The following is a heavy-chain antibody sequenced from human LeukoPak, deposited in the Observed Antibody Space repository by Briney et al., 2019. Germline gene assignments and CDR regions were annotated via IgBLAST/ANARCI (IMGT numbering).Heavy chain of an antibody. J-gene: IGHJ4*02. V-gene: IGHV3-30*18. CDR1: GFTFSSYG. CDR2: ISYDGSNK. Sequence: GRSLRLSCAASGFTFSSYGMHWVRQAPGKGLEWVAVISYDGSNKYYADSVKGRFTISRDNSKNTLYLQMNSLRAEDTAVYYCAKDITVWFGDYYFDYWGQGTLVTVSS. CDR3: AKDITVWFGDYYFDY. D-gene: IGHD3-10*01.